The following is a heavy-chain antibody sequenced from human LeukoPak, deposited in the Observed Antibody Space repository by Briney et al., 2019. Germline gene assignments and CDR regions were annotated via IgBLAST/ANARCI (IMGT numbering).Heavy chain of an antibody. CDR3: ARHGYNFILDY. V-gene: IGHV4-39*01. CDR1: GGSISSSSYY. D-gene: IGHD5-24*01. CDR2: IYYSGST. J-gene: IGHJ4*02. Sequence: SETLSLTCAVYGGSISSSSYYWGWIRQPPGKGLEWIGSIYYSGSTYYNPSLKSRVTISVDTSKNQFSLKLSSVTAADTAVYYCARHGYNFILDYWGQGTLVTVSS.